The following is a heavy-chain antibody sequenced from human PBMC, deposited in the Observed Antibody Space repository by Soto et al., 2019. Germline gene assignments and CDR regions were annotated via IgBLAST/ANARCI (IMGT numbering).Heavy chain of an antibody. Sequence: SETLSLTCTVSGVFISSSSYNWGWTRQPPGKGLEWIGSIYYSGSTYYNPSLKSRVTMSVDTSNNQFSLKLSSVTAADTAVYYCARQWLVHVSFDYWGQGTLVTVSS. J-gene: IGHJ4*02. CDR2: IYYSGST. CDR1: GVFISSSSYN. D-gene: IGHD6-19*01. V-gene: IGHV4-39*01. CDR3: ARQWLVHVSFDY.